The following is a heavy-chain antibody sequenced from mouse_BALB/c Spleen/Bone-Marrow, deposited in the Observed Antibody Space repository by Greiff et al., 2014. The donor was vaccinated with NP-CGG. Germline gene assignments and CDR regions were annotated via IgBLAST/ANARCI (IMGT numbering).Heavy chain of an antibody. J-gene: IGHJ3*01. D-gene: IGHD1-1*01. CDR3: AAYYYGSSDGFAY. V-gene: IGHV14-3*02. CDR1: GFDIKDTY. CDR2: IDPANGNT. Sequence: VQLQQPGAELVKPGASVKLSCTASGFDIKDTYMHWVKQRPEQGLEWIGRIDPANGNTKYDPKFQGKATITADTSSNTAYLQLSSLTSEDTAVYYCAAYYYGSSDGFAYWGQGTLVTVSA.